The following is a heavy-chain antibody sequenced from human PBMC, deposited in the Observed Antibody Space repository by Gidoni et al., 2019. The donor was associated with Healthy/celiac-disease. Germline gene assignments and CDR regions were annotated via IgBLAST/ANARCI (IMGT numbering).Heavy chain of an antibody. CDR2: IYYSGST. D-gene: IGHD3-22*01. V-gene: IGHV4-39*01. Sequence: QLQLQESGPGLVKPSETLSLTCTVPGGSISSSSYYWGWIRQPPGKGLEWIGSIYYSGSTYYNPSLKSRVTISVDTSKNQFSLKLSSVTAADTAVYYCARPVPYYYDSSGYYLPGTDWYFDLWGRGTLVTVSS. CDR1: GGSISSSSYY. CDR3: ARPVPYYYDSSGYYLPGTDWYFDL. J-gene: IGHJ2*01.